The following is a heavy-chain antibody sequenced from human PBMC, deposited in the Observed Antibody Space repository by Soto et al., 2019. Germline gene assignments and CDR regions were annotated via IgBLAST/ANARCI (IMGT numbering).Heavy chain of an antibody. CDR1: GGSFSGYY. CDR3: ARVLRGVPAAEIRYYYYYYLDV. Sequence: QVQLQQWGAGLLKPSETLSLTCAVYGGSFSGYYWSWIRQPPGKGLAWIGEINHSGSTNYNPSLKSRVTISVATSKNQFSLKLSSVTAADTAVYYCARVLRGVPAAEIRYYYYYYLDVWGKGTTVTVSS. J-gene: IGHJ6*03. V-gene: IGHV4-34*01. CDR2: INHSGST. D-gene: IGHD2-2*01.